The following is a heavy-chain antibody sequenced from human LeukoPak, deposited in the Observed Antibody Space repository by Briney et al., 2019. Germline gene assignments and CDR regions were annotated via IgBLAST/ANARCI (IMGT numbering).Heavy chain of an antibody. D-gene: IGHD6-19*01. J-gene: IGHJ4*02. CDR2: INPNSGGT. V-gene: IGHV1-2*06. CDR3: AGGAEGQWLVPDY. CDR1: GYTFTGYY. Sequence: ASVKVSCKASGYTFTGYYMHWVRQAPGQGLEWMGRINPNSGGTNYAQKFQGRVTMTRDTSISTAYMELSRLRSDDTAVYYCAGGAEGQWLVPDYWGQGTLVTVSS.